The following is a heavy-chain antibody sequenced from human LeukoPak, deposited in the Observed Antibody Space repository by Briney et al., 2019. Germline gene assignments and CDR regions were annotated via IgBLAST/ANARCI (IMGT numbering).Heavy chain of an antibody. CDR3: ASGRYYGSGSQYNWFDP. D-gene: IGHD3-10*01. CDR1: GGSFSGYY. CDR2: IYYSGST. V-gene: IGHV4-34*01. J-gene: IGHJ5*02. Sequence: SETLSLTCAVYGGSFSGYYWGWIRQPPGKGLGWIGGIYYSGSTYYNPSLKSRVTISVDTSKNQFSLNLSSVTAADTAVCYCASGRYYGSGSQYNWFDPWGQGTLVTVSS.